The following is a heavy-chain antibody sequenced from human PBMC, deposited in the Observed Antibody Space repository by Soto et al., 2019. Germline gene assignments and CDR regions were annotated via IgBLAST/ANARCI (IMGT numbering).Heavy chain of an antibody. V-gene: IGHV3-30-3*01. CDR2: ISYDGSNK. CDR1: GFTFSSYA. CDR3: ALPGRGRGVIIKFAFDI. D-gene: IGHD3-10*01. J-gene: IGHJ3*02. Sequence: GGSLRLSCAASGFTFSSYAMHWVRQAPGKGLEWVAVISYDGSNKYYADSVKGRFTISRDNSKNTLYLQMNSLRAEDTAVYSCALPGRGRGVIIKFAFDIWGQGTMVTVTS.